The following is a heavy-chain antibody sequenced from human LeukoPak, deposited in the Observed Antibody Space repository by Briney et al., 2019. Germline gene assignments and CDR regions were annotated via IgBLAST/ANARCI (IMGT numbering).Heavy chain of an antibody. V-gene: IGHV3-30*02. CDR3: ATDRATQYFDY. CDR1: GITFRSYG. J-gene: IGHJ4*02. CDR2: IWYDGSNK. Sequence: GGSLRLSCAASGITFRSYGMHWVRQAPGKGLEWVAFIWYDGSNKYYADSVKGRFTISRDNSRNTLFLQMNSLGAEDTAVYYCATDRATQYFDYWGQGTLVSVSS. D-gene: IGHD2-15*01.